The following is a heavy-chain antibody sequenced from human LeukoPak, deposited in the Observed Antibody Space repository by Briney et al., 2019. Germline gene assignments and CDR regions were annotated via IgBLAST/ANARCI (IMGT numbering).Heavy chain of an antibody. CDR2: VNSDGSGT. D-gene: IGHD5-24*01. CDR1: GFTFSRYS. V-gene: IGHV3-74*01. J-gene: IGHJ4*02. CDR3: AKSGYNRFDY. Sequence: GGSLRLSCAASGFTFSRYSMHWVRQAPGKGLVWVSHVNSDGSGTDYADSVKGRFTISRDNAKNTLYLQMNSLRAEDTAVYYCAKSGYNRFDYWGQGTLVTVSS.